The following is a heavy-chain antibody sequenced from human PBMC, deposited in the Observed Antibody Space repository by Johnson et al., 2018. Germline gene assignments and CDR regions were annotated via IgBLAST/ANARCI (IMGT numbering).Heavy chain of an antibody. V-gene: IGHV3-43*01. D-gene: IGHD2/OR15-2a*01. CDR2: ISWDGGST. Sequence: VQLVQSGGGLVQPGRSLVLSCAASGFRLDDYTMHWVRQAQGKGLEWVSLISWDGGSTHYADAMKGRFTITRANRTNALYLQMNRLKTEDTPVYFCAKGEYSSPEHFRHWGRGTLVTVSS. CDR1: GFRLDDYT. CDR3: AKGEYSSPEHFRH. J-gene: IGHJ1*01.